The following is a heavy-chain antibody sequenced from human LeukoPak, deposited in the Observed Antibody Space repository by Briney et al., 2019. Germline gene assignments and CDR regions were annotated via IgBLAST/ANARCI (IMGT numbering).Heavy chain of an antibody. V-gene: IGHV4-61*02. Sequence: MASQTLSLTCTVSGGSISSGSYYWSWIRQPTGKGLEWIGRIYTSGSTNYNPSLKSRVTISVDTSKNQFSLKLSSVTAADTAVYYCASGGTPPDYWGQGTLVTVSS. D-gene: IGHD3-16*01. J-gene: IGHJ4*02. CDR1: GGSISSGSYY. CDR2: IYTSGST. CDR3: ASGGTPPDY.